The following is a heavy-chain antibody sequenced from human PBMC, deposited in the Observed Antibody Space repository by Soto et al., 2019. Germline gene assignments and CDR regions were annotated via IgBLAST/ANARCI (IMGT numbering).Heavy chain of an antibody. D-gene: IGHD6-6*01. CDR1: GGSISSSNW. CDR2: IYHSGST. CDR3: ASLTYSSSSAYFDY. V-gene: IGHV4-4*02. J-gene: IGHJ4*02. Sequence: SETLSLTCAVSGGSISSSNWWSWVRQPPGKGLEWIGEIYHSGSTNYNPSLKSRVTISVDKSKNQFSLKLSPVTAADTAVYYCASLTYSSSSAYFDYWGQGTLVTVSS.